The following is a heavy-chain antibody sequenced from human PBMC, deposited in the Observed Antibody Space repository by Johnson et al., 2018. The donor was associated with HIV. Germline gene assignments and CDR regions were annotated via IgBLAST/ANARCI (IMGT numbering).Heavy chain of an antibody. CDR2: IRSKAYGGTT. CDR3: ARENYRRRDAFDV. CDR1: GFTFGDYA. Sequence: VQLVESGGGLVQPGRSLRLSCTASGFTFGDYAMSWVRQAPGKGLEWVGCIRSKAYGGTTEYAASVKGRFTISRDDSKKSLYLQINSRRTEDTAVYYCARENYRRRDAFDVWGQGTVVIVSS. V-gene: IGHV3-49*04. J-gene: IGHJ3*01. D-gene: IGHD1-7*01.